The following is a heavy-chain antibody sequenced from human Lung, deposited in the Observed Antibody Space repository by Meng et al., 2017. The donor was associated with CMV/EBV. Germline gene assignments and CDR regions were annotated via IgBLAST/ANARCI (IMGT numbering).Heavy chain of an antibody. CDR2: INWNGSST. CDR3: ARGAGTAMAPAGY. CDR1: GFTFDDYG. V-gene: IGHV3-20*01. D-gene: IGHD5-18*01. J-gene: IGHJ4*02. Sequence: ETLSLXXAASGFTFDDYGMSWVRQAPGKGLEWVSGINWNGSSTGYADSVKGRFTISRDNAKNSLYLQMNSLRAEDTALYHCARGAGTAMAPAGYWGQGTLVXVSS.